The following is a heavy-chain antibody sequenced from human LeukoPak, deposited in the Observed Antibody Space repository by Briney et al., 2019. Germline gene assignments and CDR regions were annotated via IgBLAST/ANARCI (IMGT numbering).Heavy chain of an antibody. V-gene: IGHV4-34*01. CDR2: INHSGST. J-gene: IGHJ4*02. CDR1: GGSFSGYY. Sequence: PSETLSLTCAVYGGSFSGYYWSWIRQPPGKGLEWIGEINHSGSTNYNPSLKSRVTISVDTSKNQFSLKLSSVTAADTAVYYCARGTLYCSSTSCPRVPFDYWGQGTLVTVSS. CDR3: ARGTLYCSSTSCPRVPFDY. D-gene: IGHD2-2*01.